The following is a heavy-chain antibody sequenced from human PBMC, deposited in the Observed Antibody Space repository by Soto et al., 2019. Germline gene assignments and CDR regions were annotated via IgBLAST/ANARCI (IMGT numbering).Heavy chain of an antibody. CDR2: ISGSGGST. CDR3: AKDNRELVVVPAASYYYGIDV. CDR1: GFTFSSYA. V-gene: IGHV3-23*01. D-gene: IGHD2-2*01. J-gene: IGHJ6*02. Sequence: EVQLLESGGGLVQPGGSLRLSCAASGFTFSSYAMSWVRQAPGKGLEWVSAISGSGGSTYYADSVKGRFTISRDNSKNKLYMQMNSLGAEDTAVYYCAKDNRELVVVPAASYYYGIDVWGQGTTVTVSS.